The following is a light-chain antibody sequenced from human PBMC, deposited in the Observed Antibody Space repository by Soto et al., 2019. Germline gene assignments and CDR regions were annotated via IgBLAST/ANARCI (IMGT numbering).Light chain of an antibody. CDR3: QQYNSFIWT. CDR1: QTISSW. CDR2: KAS. V-gene: IGKV1-5*03. J-gene: IGKJ1*01. Sequence: DIQMTQSPSTLSASVGDRVTIICRASQTISSWLAWYQQKGGQAPKLLISKASILDSGVPSRFSGSGSGTAFNLTISSLQPEDFATYYCQQYNSFIWTFGQGTKVDIK.